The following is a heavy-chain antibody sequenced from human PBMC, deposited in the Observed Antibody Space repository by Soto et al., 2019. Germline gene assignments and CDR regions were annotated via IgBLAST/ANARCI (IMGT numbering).Heavy chain of an antibody. CDR1: VVSVSSGFYY. Sequence: SETLSLTCTVSVVSVSSGFYYCSWIRQPPWKGLEWIGSIYYSGSTNYNPSLKSRVTISVDTSKNQFSLKLSSVTAADTAVYYCARDLRGDCSGGSCYSRYYYSYGIDVWGQGTTVTVSS. CDR3: ARDLRGDCSGGSCYSRYYYSYGIDV. V-gene: IGHV4-61*01. D-gene: IGHD2-15*01. CDR2: IYYSGST. J-gene: IGHJ6*02.